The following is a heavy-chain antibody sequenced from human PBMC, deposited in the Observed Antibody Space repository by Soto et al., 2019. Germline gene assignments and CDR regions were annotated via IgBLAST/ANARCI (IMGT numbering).Heavy chain of an antibody. CDR3: ATRYCIHTTCYVY. CDR1: GGSISSDNW. J-gene: IGHJ4*02. CDR2: IHPNGRT. Sequence: QVQLQESGPGLVEPSGTLSLTCAVSGGSISSDNWWTWVRQPPGEGLEWIGEIHPNGRTNYKPTLKSRITISVAKSENQFSLWLTSGTAADTALYYCATRYCIHTTCYVYWGQGTLVTVSS. D-gene: IGHD2-2*01. V-gene: IGHV4-4*02.